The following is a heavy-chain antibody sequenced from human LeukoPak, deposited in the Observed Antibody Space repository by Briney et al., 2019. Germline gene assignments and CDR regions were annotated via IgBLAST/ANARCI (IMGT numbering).Heavy chain of an antibody. Sequence: GASVKVSCKASGYTFTSYGISWVRQAPGQGLEWMGWIDPKSGGTDFAQMFQGRVTMTTDTSISTAYMDLSSLTSDDTAVYYCARVDVHYRSVDGGPLDPWGQGTLVTVSS. V-gene: IGHV1-2*02. D-gene: IGHD3-10*02. CDR2: IDPKSGGT. J-gene: IGHJ5*02. CDR1: GYTFTSYG. CDR3: ARVDVHYRSVDGGPLDP.